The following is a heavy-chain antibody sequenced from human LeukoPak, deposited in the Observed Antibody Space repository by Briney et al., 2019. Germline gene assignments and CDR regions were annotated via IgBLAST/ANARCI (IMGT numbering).Heavy chain of an antibody. D-gene: IGHD1-26*01. V-gene: IGHV4-59*01. CDR1: GGFISTYY. J-gene: IGHJ3*02. CDR3: ARWEASRVAFDI. Sequence: PSETLSLTCTVSGGFISTYYWSWIRQPPGRGLEWIGYIYYSGITDYSPSLKSRVTISIDTSKKQFSLKLSSVTAADTAVYYCARWEASRVAFDIWGQGTLVTVSS. CDR2: IYYSGIT.